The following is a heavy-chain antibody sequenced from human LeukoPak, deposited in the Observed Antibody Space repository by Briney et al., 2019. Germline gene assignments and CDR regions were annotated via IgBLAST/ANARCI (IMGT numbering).Heavy chain of an antibody. V-gene: IGHV4-38-2*02. CDR1: VYSISSGYY. CDR2: IQHSGST. Sequence: SETLSLTCSVSVYSISSGYYWGWFRRPPGKGLDWIANIQHSGSTYITPSLNRRVSLSVDTSTIQLFLKMSSVTAADTAVYSYVRVARIAFQYGCFDYWGQRTLVSVSS. CDR3: VRVARIAFQYGCFDY. D-gene: IGHD2-21*01. J-gene: IGHJ4*02.